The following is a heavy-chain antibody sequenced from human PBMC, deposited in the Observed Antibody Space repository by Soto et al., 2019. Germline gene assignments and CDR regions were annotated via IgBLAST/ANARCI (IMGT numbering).Heavy chain of an antibody. Sequence: SEKVSCKASGSKFTGYYIHWVRQAPGQWPEWMGWINPNSGGTNYAQKFQGLVNMTRDTSISSAYMALSRLRYDDTAAYYCARARYDGFDHWVQGRMVTVS. V-gene: IGHV1-2*04. CDR2: INPNSGGT. J-gene: IGHJ3*01. D-gene: IGHD1-1*01. CDR1: GSKFTGYY. CDR3: ARARYDGFDH.